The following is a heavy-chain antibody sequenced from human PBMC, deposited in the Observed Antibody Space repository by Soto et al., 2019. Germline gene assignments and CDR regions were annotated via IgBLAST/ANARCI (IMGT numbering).Heavy chain of an antibody. D-gene: IGHD1-20*01. CDR3: ATSQKGYNWNCFDH. V-gene: IGHV4-39*01. J-gene: IGHJ4*02. Sequence: SETLSLTCAVSGASISGSYYYWAWLRQSPGKGPEWIGSVFYTGFTSYNPSLESRVSVSVDTSKSQFSLKLSAVTAADTAVYYCATSQKGYNWNCFDHWGQGALVTVSS. CDR2: VFYTGFT. CDR1: GASISGSYYY.